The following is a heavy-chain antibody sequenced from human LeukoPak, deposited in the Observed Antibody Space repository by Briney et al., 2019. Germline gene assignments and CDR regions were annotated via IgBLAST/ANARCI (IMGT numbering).Heavy chain of an antibody. V-gene: IGHV4-34*01. CDR3: ARRWNYGRNYYIDV. D-gene: IGHD1-7*01. J-gene: IGHJ6*03. CDR1: GGSFSNYY. CDR2: INDSGRI. Sequence: SGTLSLTCAVSGGSFSNYYWSWVRQPPGKGLEWIGEINDSGRINYNPSLMSRVTVSVDTSKNQFSLRLTSVTATDTAVYYCARRWNYGRNYYIDVWGNGATVSVSS.